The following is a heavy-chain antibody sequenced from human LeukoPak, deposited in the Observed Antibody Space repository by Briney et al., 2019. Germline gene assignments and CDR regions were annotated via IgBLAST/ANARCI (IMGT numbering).Heavy chain of an antibody. CDR3: TREGVYSPDPSSYHRDAFDI. CDR2: FDPEDGET. Sequence: ASVKVSCKVSGYTLTELSMHWVRQAPGKGLEWMGGFDPEDGETIYAQKFQGRVTITADKSTNTAHMELSSLRSEDTAVYYCTREGVYSPDPSSYHRDAFDIWGQGTVVTVSS. J-gene: IGHJ3*02. D-gene: IGHD3-16*02. CDR1: GYTLTELS. V-gene: IGHV1-24*01.